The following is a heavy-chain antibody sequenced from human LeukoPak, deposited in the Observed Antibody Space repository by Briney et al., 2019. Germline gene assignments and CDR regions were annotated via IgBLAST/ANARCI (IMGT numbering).Heavy chain of an antibody. Sequence: GGSLRLSCAASGFTFSSYGMHWVRQAPGKGLEWVAVISYDGSNKYYADSVKGRFTISRDNAKNSLYLQMNSLRAEDTAVYYCARSSSSWYLGGFDYWGQGTLVTVSS. V-gene: IGHV3-30*03. CDR3: ARSSSSWYLGGFDY. CDR2: ISYDGSNK. D-gene: IGHD6-13*01. CDR1: GFTFSSYG. J-gene: IGHJ4*02.